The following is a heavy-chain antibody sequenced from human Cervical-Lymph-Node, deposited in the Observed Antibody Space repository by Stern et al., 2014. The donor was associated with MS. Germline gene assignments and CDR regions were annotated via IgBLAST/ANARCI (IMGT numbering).Heavy chain of an antibody. CDR2: IIPIFGTA. V-gene: IGHV1-69*01. D-gene: IGHD3-16*02. Sequence: QLVQSGAEVKKPGSSVKVSCKASEGTFSSYAISWVRQAPGQGLEWMGGIIPIFGTANYAQKFQGRVTITADESTSTAYMELSSLRSEDTAVYYCAREVWSYRPIYFDYWGQGTLVTVSS. J-gene: IGHJ4*02. CDR3: AREVWSYRPIYFDY. CDR1: EGTFSSYA.